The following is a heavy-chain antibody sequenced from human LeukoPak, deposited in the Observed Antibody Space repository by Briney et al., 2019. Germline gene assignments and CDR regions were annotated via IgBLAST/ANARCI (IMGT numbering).Heavy chain of an antibody. CDR1: GGSISSGGYS. Sequence: PSETLSLTCAVSGGSISSGGYSWSWIRQPPGKGLEWIGYIYYSGSTYYNPSLKSRVTISVDTSKDQFSLKLSSVTAADTAVYYCARAQVNWGLGAFDIWGQGTMVTVSS. CDR3: ARAQVNWGLGAFDI. CDR2: IYYSGST. D-gene: IGHD7-27*01. J-gene: IGHJ3*02. V-gene: IGHV4-30-4*07.